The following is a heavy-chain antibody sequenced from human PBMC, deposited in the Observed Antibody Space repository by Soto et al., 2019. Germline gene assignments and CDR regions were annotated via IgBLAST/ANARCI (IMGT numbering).Heavy chain of an antibody. D-gene: IGHD5-12*01. V-gene: IGHV3-49*03. CDR3: TRVGSGYDYYYCDY. Sequence: PVGSLRLSCTGSGFPFDDFAMSWFRQAPGKGLEWVGFIRGKAYDETTEYAASVKGRFTISRDDSKSIGYLQMNSLNTEDTAVYYCTRVGSGYDYYYCDYWGQGTLVTGSS. CDR2: IRGKAYDETT. CDR1: GFPFDDFA. J-gene: IGHJ4*02.